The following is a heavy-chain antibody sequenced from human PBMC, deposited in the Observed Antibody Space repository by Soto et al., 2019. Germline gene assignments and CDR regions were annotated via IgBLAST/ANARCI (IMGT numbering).Heavy chain of an antibody. CDR3: ARGRRYDFWSGYYRVSGYMDV. CDR1: GFTFSSYA. CDR2: ISGSGGST. D-gene: IGHD3-3*01. Sequence: PGGSLRLSCAASGFTFSSYAMSWVRQAPGKGLEWVSAISGSGGSTYYADSVKGRFTISRDNSKNTLYLQMNSLRAEDTAVYYCARGRRYDFWSGYYRVSGYMDVWGKGTTVTVSS. V-gene: IGHV3-23*01. J-gene: IGHJ6*03.